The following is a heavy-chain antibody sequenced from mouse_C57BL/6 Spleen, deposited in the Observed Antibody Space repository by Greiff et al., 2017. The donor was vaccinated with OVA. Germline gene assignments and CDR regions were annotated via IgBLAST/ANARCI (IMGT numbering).Heavy chain of an antibody. D-gene: IGHD2-1*01. CDR1: GYAFSSYW. J-gene: IGHJ3*01. Sequence: QVQLKESGAELVKPGASVKISCKASGYAFSSYWMNWVKQRPGKGLEWIGQIYPGDGDTNYNGKFKVKATLTADKSSSTAYMQLSSLTSEDSAVYFCARDYGNYVVWFAYWGQGTLVTVSA. V-gene: IGHV1-80*01. CDR3: ARDYGNYVVWFAY. CDR2: IYPGDGDT.